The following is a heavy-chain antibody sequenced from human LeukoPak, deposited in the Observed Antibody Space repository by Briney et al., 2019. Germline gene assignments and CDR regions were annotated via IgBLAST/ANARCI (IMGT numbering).Heavy chain of an antibody. V-gene: IGHV3-48*01. CDR2: ISSSSSTI. CDR3: ARENRAYYYYYMDV. Sequence: PGGSLRLSCAASGFTFSSYSMNWVRQAPGKGLEWVSYISSSSSTIYYADSVKGRFTISRDNSKNTLYLQMNSLRAEDTAVYYCARENRAYYYYYMDVWGKGTTVTVSS. CDR1: GFTFSSYS. J-gene: IGHJ6*03. D-gene: IGHD1-14*01.